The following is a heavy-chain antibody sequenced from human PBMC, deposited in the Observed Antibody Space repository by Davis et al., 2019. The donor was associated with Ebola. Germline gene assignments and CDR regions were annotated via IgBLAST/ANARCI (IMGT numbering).Heavy chain of an antibody. CDR2: IYYSGST. CDR3: LRHFARDGDF. CDR1: GGSISSFSYY. V-gene: IGHV4-39*01. Sequence: GSLRLSCTVSGGSISSFSYYWGWIRQPPGKGLEWIGSIYYSGSTHYNPSLESRVTISADRSKNQFSLRLTSVTAADTAVYYCLRHFARDGDFWGQGTLVTVSS. D-gene: IGHD5-24*01. J-gene: IGHJ4*02.